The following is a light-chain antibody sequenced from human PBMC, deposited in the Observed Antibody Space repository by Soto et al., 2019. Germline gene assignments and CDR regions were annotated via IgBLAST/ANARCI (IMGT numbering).Light chain of an antibody. CDR3: SSYSSNNILSYV. J-gene: IGLJ1*01. V-gene: IGLV2-14*03. CDR2: EVN. Sequence: SVLTQPASVSGAPGQSITISCTGTSNDVGGYKYVSWYQQRPGTAPKLIMFEVNNRPSGVSDRFSGSRSANTASLTISGLQAQDEADYYCSSYSSNNILSYVFGTGTKVTGL. CDR1: SNDVGGYKY.